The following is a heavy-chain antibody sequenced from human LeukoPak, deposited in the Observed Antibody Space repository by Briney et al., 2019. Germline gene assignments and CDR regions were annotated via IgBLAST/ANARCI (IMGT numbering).Heavy chain of an antibody. Sequence: GGSLRLSRVASGFPFSGYWMTWVRQAPGKGLEWVANIKQDGSKKSYVDSVKGRFTISRDNAKNSLYLQMNSLRAEDTAIYYCTRVGYIDEGIDYWGQGTLVTVSS. J-gene: IGHJ4*02. CDR3: TRVGYIDEGIDY. CDR2: IKQDGSKK. V-gene: IGHV3-7*04. D-gene: IGHD5-24*01. CDR1: GFPFSGYW.